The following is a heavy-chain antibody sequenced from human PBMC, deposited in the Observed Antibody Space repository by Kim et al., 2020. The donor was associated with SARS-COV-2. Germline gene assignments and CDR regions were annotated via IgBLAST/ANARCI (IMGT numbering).Heavy chain of an antibody. CDR2: IRGDGRGT. CDR3: AKDVRFDYYDSSAYMDY. J-gene: IGHJ4*02. CDR1: GLTFDNYA. D-gene: IGHD3-22*01. Sequence: GGSLRLSCAASGLTFDNYAMNWVRQAPGKGLEWVSAIRGDGRGTYYYADSVKGRFTISRDNSKNTLYLQMNSLRAEDTAVYYCAKDVRFDYYDSSAYMDYWGQGTLVTVSS. V-gene: IGHV3-23*01.